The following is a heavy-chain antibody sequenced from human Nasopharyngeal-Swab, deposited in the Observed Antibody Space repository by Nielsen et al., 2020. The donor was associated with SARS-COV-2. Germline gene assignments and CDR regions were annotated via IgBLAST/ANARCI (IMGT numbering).Heavy chain of an antibody. CDR1: GFTFSRYA. CDR2: ISYDGSNK. CDR3: ARDPSSSWLYDAFDI. D-gene: IGHD6-13*01. Sequence: GVSLKISCAASGFTFSRYAMHLVRQAPGKGLEWVAVISYDGSNKYYADSVKGRFTISRDNSKNTLYLQMNSLRAEDTAVNYCARDPSSSWLYDAFDIWGQGTMVTVSS. J-gene: IGHJ3*02. V-gene: IGHV3-30-3*01.